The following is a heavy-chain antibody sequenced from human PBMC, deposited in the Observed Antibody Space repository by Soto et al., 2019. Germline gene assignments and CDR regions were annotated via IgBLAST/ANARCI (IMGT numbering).Heavy chain of an antibody. CDR1: SGSISSSNW. Sequence: QVQLQESGPGLVKPSGTLSLTCAVSSGSISSSNWWSWVRQPPGKGLEWIGEIYHSGSTNYNPSLRRRVTISVDKSKNQFSLKLSSVTAADTAVYYCARADGSSIAAPMDVWGKGTTVTVSS. CDR2: IYHSGST. CDR3: ARADGSSIAAPMDV. D-gene: IGHD6-6*01. J-gene: IGHJ6*03. V-gene: IGHV4-4*02.